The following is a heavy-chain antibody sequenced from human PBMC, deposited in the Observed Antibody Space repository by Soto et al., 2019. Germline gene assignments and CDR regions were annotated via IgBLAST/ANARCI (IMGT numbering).Heavy chain of an antibody. CDR1: GYTFTSYA. CDR3: ARDTWDY. V-gene: IGHV1-3*01. Sequence: ASVKVSCKASGYTFTSYAMHWVRQAPGQRLEWMGWINAGNGNTKYSQKFQGRVTITRDTSASTAYMELRSLTSDDTAMYYCARDTWDYWGQGTLVTVSS. J-gene: IGHJ4*02. CDR2: INAGNGNT.